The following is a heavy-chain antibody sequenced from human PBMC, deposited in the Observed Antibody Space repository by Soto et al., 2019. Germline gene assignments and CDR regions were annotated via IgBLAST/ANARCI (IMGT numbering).Heavy chain of an antibody. Sequence: GASVKFSCKASGYTFTSYGISWVRQAPGQGLEWMGWISAYNGNTNYAQKLQGRVTMTTDTSTSTAYMELRSLRSDDTAVYYCARGGGPARYFDWFPLLYYGMDVWGQGTTVTVSS. J-gene: IGHJ6*02. CDR2: ISAYNGNT. CDR3: ARGGGPARYFDWFPLLYYGMDV. V-gene: IGHV1-18*01. CDR1: GYTFTSYG. D-gene: IGHD3-9*01.